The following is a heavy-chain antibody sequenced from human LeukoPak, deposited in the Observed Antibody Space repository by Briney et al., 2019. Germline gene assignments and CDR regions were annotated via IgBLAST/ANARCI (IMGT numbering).Heavy chain of an antibody. CDR2: IRYGGSNK. V-gene: IGHV3-30*02. CDR1: GFTFNTYG. CDR3: AKDQYSSSWYPDY. J-gene: IGHJ4*02. D-gene: IGHD6-13*01. Sequence: PGGSLRLSCEVSGFTFNTYGIHWVRQAPGKGLEWVAFIRYGGSNKYYADSVKGRFTISRDNSKNTLYLQMNSLRAEDTAVYYCAKDQYSSSWYPDYWGQGTLVTVSS.